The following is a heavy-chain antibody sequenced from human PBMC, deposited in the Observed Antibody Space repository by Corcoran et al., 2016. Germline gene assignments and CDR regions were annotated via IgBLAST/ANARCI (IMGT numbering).Heavy chain of an antibody. Sequence: QVQLQESGPGLVKPSETLSLTCTVSGGSISSYYWSWIRQPPGKGLEWIGYIYYSGSTNYNPSLKSRVTISVDTSKNQFSLKRSSVTAADTAVYYCARAQGGYSGYGHSRYYFDYWGQGTLVTVSS. V-gene: IGHV4-59*01. CDR3: ARAQGGYSGYGHSRYYFDY. D-gene: IGHD5-12*01. CDR1: GGSISSYY. CDR2: IYYSGST. J-gene: IGHJ4*02.